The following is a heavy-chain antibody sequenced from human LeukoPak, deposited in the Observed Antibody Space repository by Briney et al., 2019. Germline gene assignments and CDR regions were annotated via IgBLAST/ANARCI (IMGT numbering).Heavy chain of an antibody. CDR3: ARDNPGGSGYYYNWFDP. V-gene: IGHV1-69*01. CDR2: IIPIFGTA. D-gene: IGHD3-22*01. CDR1: GGTFSSYA. Sequence: SVKVSCKASGGTFSSYAISWVRQAPGQGLEWMGGIIPIFGTANYAQKFQGRVTITADESTSTAYMELSSLRSEDTAVYYCARDNPGGSGYYYNWFDPWGQEPWSPSPQ. J-gene: IGHJ5*02.